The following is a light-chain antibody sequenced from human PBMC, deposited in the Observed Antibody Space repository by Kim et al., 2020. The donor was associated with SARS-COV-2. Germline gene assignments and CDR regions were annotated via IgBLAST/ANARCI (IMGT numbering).Light chain of an antibody. CDR3: PVCASSSDHRVV. CDR1: SIGSNS. CDR2: YDS. V-gene: IGLV3-21*04. J-gene: IGLJ2*01. Sequence: TAGFTRGGDSIGSNSVHCYQRTPGQAPVLVISYDSDRPSGIPERFSGSNSGNTATLTISRVEAGDEADYYCPVCASSSDHRVVFGGGTQLTVL.